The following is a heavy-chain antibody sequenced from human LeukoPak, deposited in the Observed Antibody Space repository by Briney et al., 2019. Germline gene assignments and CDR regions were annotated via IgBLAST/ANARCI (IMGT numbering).Heavy chain of an antibody. CDR2: MRYDGSNE. Sequence: PGGSLRLSCAASGFTFSSFGMHWVRQAPGKGLEWVAFMRYDGSNEYYVDSVKGRFTISRDNSKNTLYLQMNSLRGEDRAVYYCAKAGRSSWDAFDYWGQGTLVTVSS. J-gene: IGHJ4*02. CDR3: AKAGRSSWDAFDY. D-gene: IGHD6-13*01. V-gene: IGHV3-30*02. CDR1: GFTFSSFG.